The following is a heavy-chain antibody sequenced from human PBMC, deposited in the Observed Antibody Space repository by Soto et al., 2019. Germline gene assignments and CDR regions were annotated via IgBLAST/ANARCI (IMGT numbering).Heavy chain of an antibody. Sequence: PSETPSLTCTVSGGSISRYYWCWIRQPAGKGLEWIGRIYTSGSTNYNPSLKSRVTMSVDTSKNQFSLKLSSVTAADTAVYYCARTDCSRTSCYTNWFDPWGQGTLVIASS. V-gene: IGHV4-4*07. CDR2: IYTSGST. D-gene: IGHD2-2*02. CDR3: ARTDCSRTSCYTNWFDP. CDR1: GGSISRYY. J-gene: IGHJ5*02.